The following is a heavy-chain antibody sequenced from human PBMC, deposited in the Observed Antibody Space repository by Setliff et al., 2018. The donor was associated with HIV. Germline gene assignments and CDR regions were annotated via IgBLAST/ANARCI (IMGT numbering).Heavy chain of an antibody. CDR3: ARGKIVVVPAAMRPFDY. J-gene: IGHJ4*02. D-gene: IGHD2-2*01. V-gene: IGHV3-30*04. CDR2: ISYDGSNK. Sequence: GGSLRLSCAASGFTFSSYAMHWVRQAPGKGLEWVAVISYDGSNKYYADSVKGRFTISRDTSKNTLYLQMNSLRAEDTAAYYCARGKIVVVPAAMRPFDYWGQGTLVTVSS. CDR1: GFTFSSYA.